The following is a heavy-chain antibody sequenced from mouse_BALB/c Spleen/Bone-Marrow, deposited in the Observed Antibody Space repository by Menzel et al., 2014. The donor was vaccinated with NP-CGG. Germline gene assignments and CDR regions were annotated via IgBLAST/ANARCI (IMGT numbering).Heavy chain of an antibody. D-gene: IGHD2-1*01. V-gene: IGHV1S81*02. CDR1: GYTFTSYY. J-gene: IGHJ4*01. CDR3: SRGGNFDVMDY. Sequence: GAELVKPGASVKLSCKASGYTFTSYYMFWVKQMPGQGLEWIGGINPSNGANNFNEKFKSKATLTVDKSSSTAYMQLSSLTSEDSAVYYCSRGGNFDVMDYWGQGTSVTVSS. CDR2: INPSNGAN.